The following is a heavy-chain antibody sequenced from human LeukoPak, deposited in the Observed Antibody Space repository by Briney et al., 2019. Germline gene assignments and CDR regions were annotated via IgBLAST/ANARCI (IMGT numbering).Heavy chain of an antibody. CDR1: GYTFTSYD. CDR2: MNPNSGNT. J-gene: IGHJ6*03. D-gene: IGHD3/OR15-3a*01. Sequence: GASVKVSCKASGYTFTSYDINWVRQATGQGLEWVGWMNPNSGNTDYAQKFQGRVTMTRNTPLSTPYMELSRLRSGDPHVYFFWRVPLDDRMGYYYYYMDVWGKGTTVTVSS. CDR3: WRVPLDDRMGYYYYYMDV. V-gene: IGHV1-8*01.